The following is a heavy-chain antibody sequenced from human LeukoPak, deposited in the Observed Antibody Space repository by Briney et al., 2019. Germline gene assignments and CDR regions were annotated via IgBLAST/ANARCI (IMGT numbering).Heavy chain of an antibody. V-gene: IGHV1-2*02. Sequence: ASVTVSCKASGYIFTKYYIHWVRQAPGQGLEWMGWMNPTSGATNYAQKFQGRVTMTRDTSLNTPYMELSTLRSDDTAIYYCARLQWLERKFDPWGQGTLVTVSS. D-gene: IGHD6-19*01. CDR3: ARLQWLERKFDP. CDR1: GYIFTKYY. CDR2: MNPTSGAT. J-gene: IGHJ5*02.